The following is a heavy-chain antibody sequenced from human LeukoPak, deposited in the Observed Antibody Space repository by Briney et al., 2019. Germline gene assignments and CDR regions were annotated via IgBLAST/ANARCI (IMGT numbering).Heavy chain of an antibody. CDR3: AKLSGWTGWFFDY. CDR2: ISKSGDST. D-gene: IGHD6-19*01. V-gene: IGHV3-23*01. CDR1: GFTFSSYA. Sequence: GGSLRLSCAASGFTFSSYAISWVRQAPGKGLEWVSAISKSGDSTYYADSVKGRFTISRDNSKNTIYLQMNSLRVEDAAVYYCAKLSGWTGWFFDYWGQGTVVTVSS. J-gene: IGHJ4*02.